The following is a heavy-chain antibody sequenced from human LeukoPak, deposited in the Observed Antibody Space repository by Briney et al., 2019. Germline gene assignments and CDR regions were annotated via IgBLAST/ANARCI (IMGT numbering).Heavy chain of an antibody. CDR1: GFTFSSYW. J-gene: IGHJ4*02. CDR2: IKQDGSEK. V-gene: IGHV3-7*01. Sequence: GGSLRLSCAASGFTFSSYWMSWVRQAPGKGLEWVANIKQDGSEKYYVDSVKGRFTISRDNAKNSLYLQMNSLRAEDTAVYYCVRLRFLEWSPPHFDYWGQGTLVTVSS. D-gene: IGHD3-3*01. CDR3: VRLRFLEWSPPHFDY.